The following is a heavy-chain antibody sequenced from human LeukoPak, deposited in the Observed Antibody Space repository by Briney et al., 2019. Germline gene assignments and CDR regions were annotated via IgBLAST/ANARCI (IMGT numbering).Heavy chain of an antibody. CDR2: INTNTGNP. CDR1: GYTFTSYA. D-gene: IGHD6-19*01. V-gene: IGHV7-4-1*02. CDR3: ARDRVPIAVDVLDY. J-gene: IGHJ4*02. Sequence: ASVKVSCKASGYTFTSYAMNWVRQAPGQGLEWMGWINTNTGNPTYAPGFAGRFVFSLDTSLSTAYLQISSLKAEDTAVSYCARDRVPIAVDVLDYWGQGTLVTVSS.